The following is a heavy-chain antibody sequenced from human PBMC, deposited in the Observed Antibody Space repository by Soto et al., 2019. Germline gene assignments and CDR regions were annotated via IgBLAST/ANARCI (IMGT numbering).Heavy chain of an antibody. Sequence: SETLSLTCTVSGGSISSSSYYWGWIRQPPGKGLEWIGSIYYSGSTYYNPSLKSRVTISVDTSKNQFSLKLSSVTAADTAVYYCARERPDGARLDPWGQGTLVTVSS. D-gene: IGHD6-6*01. CDR2: IYYSGST. CDR1: GGSISSSSYY. V-gene: IGHV4-39*02. CDR3: ARERPDGARLDP. J-gene: IGHJ5*02.